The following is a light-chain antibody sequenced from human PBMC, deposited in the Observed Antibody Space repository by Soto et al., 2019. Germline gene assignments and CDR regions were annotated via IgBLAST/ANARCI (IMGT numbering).Light chain of an antibody. J-gene: IGKJ2*01. Sequence: PGEGATLSCRASQSVTGTNLAWYQQRAGQVPRLLIYDAVRRATGIPDRFSGSGSGTDFTLTISRLEPEDFAVYYCHQYGSSLGTFGQGTKVEI. CDR3: HQYGSSLGT. CDR1: QSVTGTN. CDR2: DAV. V-gene: IGKV3-20*01.